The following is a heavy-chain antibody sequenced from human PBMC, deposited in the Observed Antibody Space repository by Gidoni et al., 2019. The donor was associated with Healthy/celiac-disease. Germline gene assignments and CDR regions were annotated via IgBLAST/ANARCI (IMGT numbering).Heavy chain of an antibody. J-gene: IGHJ6*03. Sequence: QVQLVQSGAEVKKPGSSVTVSCKASGGTFSSYAISWVRQAPGQGLEWMGGIIPIFGTANYAQKFQGRVTITADESTSTAYMELSSLRSEDTAVYYCAGNPLVSSWYTPPNYYYMDVWGKGTTVTVSS. D-gene: IGHD6-13*01. CDR1: GGTFSSYA. CDR3: AGNPLVSSWYTPPNYYYMDV. V-gene: IGHV1-69*01. CDR2: IIPIFGTA.